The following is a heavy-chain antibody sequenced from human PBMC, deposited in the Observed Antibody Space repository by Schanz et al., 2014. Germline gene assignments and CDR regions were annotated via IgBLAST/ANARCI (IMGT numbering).Heavy chain of an antibody. Sequence: QVQLVQSGAEVKKPGASVKVSCKASGYTFTSYGISWVRQAPGQGPEWMGWISDYNADTKYAQKVQGRVTMTTDTSSSTAYMELSSLRSEDTAMYYCARDYYDSSGYYYCDYWGHGTLVTVSS. J-gene: IGHJ4*01. CDR2: ISDYNADT. V-gene: IGHV1-18*04. D-gene: IGHD3-22*01. CDR3: ARDYYDSSGYYYCDY. CDR1: GYTFTSYG.